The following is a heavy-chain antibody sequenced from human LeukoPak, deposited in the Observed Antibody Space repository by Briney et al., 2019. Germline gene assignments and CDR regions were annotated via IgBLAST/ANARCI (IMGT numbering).Heavy chain of an antibody. D-gene: IGHD4-17*01. CDR3: ARGHYGVFDS. V-gene: IGHV1-18*01. CDR2: ISGYNGNT. J-gene: IGHJ4*02. CDR1: GYLFTSNG. Sequence: GASVNVSCKASGYLFTSNGVTWLRQAPGQGPEWVGWISGYNGNTNYAQKHQGRVTMTTDTSTSTAYMELRSLTSDDTAVYYCARGHYGVFDSWGQGALVTVSS.